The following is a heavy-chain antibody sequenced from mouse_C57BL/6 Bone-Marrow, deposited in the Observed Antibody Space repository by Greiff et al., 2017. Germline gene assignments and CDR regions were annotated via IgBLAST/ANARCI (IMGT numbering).Heavy chain of an antibody. CDR3: ARPYYSNYWYFDV. V-gene: IGHV1-55*01. J-gene: IGHJ1*03. CDR1: GFNIKDDY. CDR2: IYPGSGST. Sequence: VQLQESGAELVRPGASVKLSCTASGFNIKDDYMHWVKQRPGQGLEWIGDIYPGSGSTNYNEKFKSKATLTVDTSSSAAYMQLSSLTSEDSAVYYCARPYYSNYWYFDVWGTGTTVTVSS. D-gene: IGHD2-5*01.